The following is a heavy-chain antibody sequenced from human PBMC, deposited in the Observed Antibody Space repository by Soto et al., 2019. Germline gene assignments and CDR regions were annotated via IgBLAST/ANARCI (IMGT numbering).Heavy chain of an antibody. J-gene: IGHJ6*02. CDR1: GFTFSSYW. Sequence: EVQLVESGGGLVQPGGSLRLSCAASGFTFSSYWMHWVRQAPGKGLVWVSRINSDGSSTSYADSVKGRFTISRDNAKNTLYLQMNSLRAEDTAVYYCARAYDLWSGYYRSYYYCMDVWGQGTTVTVSS. CDR3: ARAYDLWSGYYRSYYYCMDV. V-gene: IGHV3-74*01. CDR2: INSDGSST. D-gene: IGHD3-3*01.